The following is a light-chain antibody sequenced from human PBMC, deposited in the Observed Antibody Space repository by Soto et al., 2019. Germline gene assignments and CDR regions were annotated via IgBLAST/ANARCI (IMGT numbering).Light chain of an antibody. CDR3: QQYEKLPIT. V-gene: IGKV1-33*01. CDR1: HDIGTS. CDR2: DSS. Sequence: DIHLTQSPSSLSVSVGDRVAITCRASHDIGTSLNWYHQKPGKAPKLLIYDSSDLESGVPSRFSGSGSGTDFILTISSLQPEDIATYYCQQYEKLPITFGPGTRLEI. J-gene: IGKJ5*01.